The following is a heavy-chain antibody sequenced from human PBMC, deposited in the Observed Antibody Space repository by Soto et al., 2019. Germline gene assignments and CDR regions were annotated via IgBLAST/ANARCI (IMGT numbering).Heavy chain of an antibody. D-gene: IGHD3-22*01. CDR1: GFSLSTSGVG. CDR3: AYSPFYDHSGYPDY. Sequence: SGPTLVNPTQTLTLTCTFSGFSLSTSGVGVGWIRQPPGKALEWLALIYWNDDKRYSPSLKSRLTINKDTSKNQVVLTMTNMDPVDTATYYCAYSPFYDHSGYPDYWGQGTLVTVSS. CDR2: IYWNDDK. V-gene: IGHV2-5*01. J-gene: IGHJ4*02.